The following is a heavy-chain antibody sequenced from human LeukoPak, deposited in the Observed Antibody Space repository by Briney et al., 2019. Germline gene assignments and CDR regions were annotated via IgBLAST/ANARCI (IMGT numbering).Heavy chain of an antibody. D-gene: IGHD3-10*02. V-gene: IGHV3-11*04. CDR3: AELGITMIGGV. CDR2: ISSSGSYI. CDR1: GFTFSDYF. Sequence: GGSLRLSCAASGFTFSDYFMTWIRQAPGKGLEWVSYISSSGSYIYYADSVKGRFTISRDNAKNSLYLQMNSLRAEDTAVYYCAELGITMIGGVWGKGTTVTISS. J-gene: IGHJ6*04.